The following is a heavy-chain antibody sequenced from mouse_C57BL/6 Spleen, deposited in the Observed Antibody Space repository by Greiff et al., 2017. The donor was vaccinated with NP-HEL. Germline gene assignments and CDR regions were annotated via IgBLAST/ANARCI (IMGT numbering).Heavy chain of an antibody. CDR1: GYTFTGYW. CDR2: ILPGSGST. V-gene: IGHV1-9*01. Sequence: VKLQQSGAELMKPGASVKLSCKATGYTFTGYWIEWVKQRPGHGLEWIGEILPGSGSTNYNAKFKGKATFTADTSSNTAYMQLSSLTTEDSAIYYCADYDGYSFAYWGQGTLVTVSA. CDR3: ADYDGYSFAY. J-gene: IGHJ3*01. D-gene: IGHD2-3*01.